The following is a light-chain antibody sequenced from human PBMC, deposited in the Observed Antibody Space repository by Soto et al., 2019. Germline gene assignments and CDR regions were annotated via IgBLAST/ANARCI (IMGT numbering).Light chain of an antibody. V-gene: IGKV3-20*01. CDR2: DAS. CDR1: QSVSSY. Sequence: IVLTQAPGTLALSPGESATLSCRASQSVSSYLAWYQQKPGQAPRLLIYDASDRATGIPARFSGSGSGTDFTLTISRLEPEDFAVYYCQQYGSSPLTFGGGTKVDI. J-gene: IGKJ4*01. CDR3: QQYGSSPLT.